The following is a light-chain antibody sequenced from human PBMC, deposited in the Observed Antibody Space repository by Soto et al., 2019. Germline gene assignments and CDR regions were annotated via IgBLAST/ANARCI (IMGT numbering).Light chain of an antibody. Sequence: QSALTQPASVSGSPGQSITISCTGTSSDVGGYNYVSWYQQHPGKAPKLMIYDVSNRPSGVSSRFSGSKSGNTASLSISGLQPEDEAAYYCSSYTISSTVVFGGGTKLTVL. V-gene: IGLV2-14*01. J-gene: IGLJ2*01. CDR1: SSDVGGYNY. CDR3: SSYTISSTVV. CDR2: DVS.